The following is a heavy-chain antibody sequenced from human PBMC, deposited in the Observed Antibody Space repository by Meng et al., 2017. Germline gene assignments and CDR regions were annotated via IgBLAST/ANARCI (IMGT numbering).Heavy chain of an antibody. Sequence: QVRLQQWGAGLLKPSETLSLTGAVYGGSFSGYYWSWIRQPPGKGLEWIGEINHSGSTNYNPSLKSRVTISVDTSKNQFSLKLSSVTAADTAVYYCAREGAYCSGGSCYYFDYWGQGTLVTVSS. CDR3: AREGAYCSGGSCYYFDY. CDR1: GGSFSGYY. CDR2: INHSGST. J-gene: IGHJ4*02. D-gene: IGHD2-15*01. V-gene: IGHV4-34*01.